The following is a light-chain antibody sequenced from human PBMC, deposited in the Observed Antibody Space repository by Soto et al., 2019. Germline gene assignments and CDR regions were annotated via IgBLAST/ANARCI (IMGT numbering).Light chain of an antibody. CDR3: QQYNQWPPWT. CDR1: QTFATT. V-gene: IGKV3D-15*01. CDR2: HAS. J-gene: IGKJ1*01. Sequence: EIVMTQSPATLSVSPGERVTLSCRASQTFATTLAWYQQKPGQAPRLLIYHASTRATGIPARFSGSGSGTEFTLTISSLQSEDFAVYYCQQYNQWPPWTFGQGTKVEIK.